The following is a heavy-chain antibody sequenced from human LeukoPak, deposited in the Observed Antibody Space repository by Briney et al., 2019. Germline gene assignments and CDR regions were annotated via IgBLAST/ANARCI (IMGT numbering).Heavy chain of an antibody. CDR2: IYGDGSS. V-gene: IGHV3-53*01. Sequence: GGSLRLSCAASGFTVSSNYMGWVRQAPGKGLKWVSVIYGDGSSYYADSVKGRFTISRDNSKNTLHLQMNSLRAEDTAVHYCARGEAVGYTVERLWWGQGTLVTVSS. D-gene: IGHD5/OR15-5a*01. CDR1: GFTVSSNY. J-gene: IGHJ4*02. CDR3: ARGEAVGYTVERLW.